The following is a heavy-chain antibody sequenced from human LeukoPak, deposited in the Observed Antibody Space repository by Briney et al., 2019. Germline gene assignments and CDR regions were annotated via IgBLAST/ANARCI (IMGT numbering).Heavy chain of an antibody. D-gene: IGHD3-9*01. J-gene: IGHJ5*02. CDR3: ARDLPNYDILTGYRWFDP. Sequence: GGSLRLSCEASGFTFSSYWMSWVRQAPGKGLEWVANIKQDGSEKYYVDSVKGRFTISRDNAKNSLYLQMNSLRAEDTAVYYCARDLPNYDILTGYRWFDPWGQGTLVTVSS. V-gene: IGHV3-7*03. CDR1: GFTFSSYW. CDR2: IKQDGSEK.